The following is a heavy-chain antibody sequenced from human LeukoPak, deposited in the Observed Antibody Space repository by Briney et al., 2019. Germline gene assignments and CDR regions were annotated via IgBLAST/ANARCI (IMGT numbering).Heavy chain of an antibody. D-gene: IGHD6-13*01. J-gene: IGHJ5*02. V-gene: IGHV4-39*07. CDR3: ARGERSIAAADPNWFDP. CDR2: IYYSGST. Sequence: SETLSLTCTVSGGSISSSSYYWGWIRQPPGKGLEWIGSIYYSGSTYYNPSLKSRVTISVDTSKIQFSLKLSSVTAADTAMYYCARGERSIAAADPNWFDPWGQGTLVTVSS. CDR1: GGSISSSSYY.